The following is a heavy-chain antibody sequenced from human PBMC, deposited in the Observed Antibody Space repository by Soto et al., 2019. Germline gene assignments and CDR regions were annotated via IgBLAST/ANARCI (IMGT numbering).Heavy chain of an antibody. V-gene: IGHV3-30-3*01. Sequence: QVLLVESGGGVAQPGRSLRLSCAASGFDFRKYAMHWVRQSPGKRPEWVAITTDDGHIQYYADSMKGRFTISRDNSKNTLYLQMSTLRSEDAAVYFCAKADDAAMDPLDYWGQGTLVTVSS. CDR2: TTDDGHIQ. CDR3: AKADDAAMDPLDY. CDR1: GFDFRKYA. D-gene: IGHD5-18*01. J-gene: IGHJ4*02.